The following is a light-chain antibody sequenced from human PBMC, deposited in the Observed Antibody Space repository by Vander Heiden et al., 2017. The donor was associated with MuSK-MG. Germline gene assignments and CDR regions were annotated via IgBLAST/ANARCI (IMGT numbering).Light chain of an antibody. V-gene: IGLV3-21*04. CDR1: NFGGSS. Sequence: SYVLTQPPPVSVAPGNTARITCGGNNFGGSSVHWYQQKPGPAPVLVISYDSDRPSGIPERFSGSNSGNTATLTISRVEAGDEADYYCQVWDSSSDHWVFGGGTKLTVL. J-gene: IGLJ3*02. CDR2: YDS. CDR3: QVWDSSSDHWV.